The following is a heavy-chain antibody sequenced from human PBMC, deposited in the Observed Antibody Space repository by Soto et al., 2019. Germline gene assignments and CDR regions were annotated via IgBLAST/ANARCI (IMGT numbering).Heavy chain of an antibody. CDR2: VDPRDGST. D-gene: IGHD3-10*01. CDR1: GYIFTTYS. J-gene: IGHJ4*02. CDR3: ARVRSSGLEFVY. V-gene: IGHV1-46*01. Sequence: QVQLVQSGAEMKRPGASVILSCKASGYIFTTYSIHWVRQTAGQGLEWMAKVDPRDGSTGYAQKFRGRCPMAWDTSTGTTSMDVSSLTSDGTGTYYCARVRSSGLEFVYWGQGTRVIVSS.